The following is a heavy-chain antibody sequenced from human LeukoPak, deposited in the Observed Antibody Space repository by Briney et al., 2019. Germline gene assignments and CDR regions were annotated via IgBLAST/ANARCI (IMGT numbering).Heavy chain of an antibody. CDR2: ISGTGGST. CDR1: GFTFSSYA. J-gene: IGHJ6*02. D-gene: IGHD3-9*01. Sequence: GGSLRLSCAASGFTFSSYAMSWVRQAPGKGLEWVSVISGTGGSTYYADSVKGRFAISRDNSKNTLFLQLNSLRVEDMAVYYCAKRRLAYQFQSQYYGMDVWGQGTTVTVSS. CDR3: AKRRLAYQFQSQYYGMDV. V-gene: IGHV3-23*01.